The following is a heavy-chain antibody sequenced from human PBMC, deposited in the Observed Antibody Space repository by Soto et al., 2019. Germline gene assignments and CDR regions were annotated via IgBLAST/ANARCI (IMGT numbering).Heavy chain of an antibody. V-gene: IGHV3-23*01. J-gene: IGHJ3*02. CDR2: ITSGSGGGT. D-gene: IGHD7-27*01. CDR1: GFTFSSNA. CDR3: GKGTWGAFDI. Sequence: EVQLLESGGGLVQPGGSLRLSCVASGFTFSSNAMSWVRQAPGKGLEWVSHITSGSGGGTYYADSVKGRFTIYRDNAKNTLYMQMNSLRVEHTAVYYWGKGTWGAFDIWGHGTLVTVSS.